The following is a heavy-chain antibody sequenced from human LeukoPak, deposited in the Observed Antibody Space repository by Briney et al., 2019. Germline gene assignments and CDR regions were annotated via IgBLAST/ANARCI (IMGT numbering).Heavy chain of an antibody. V-gene: IGHV1-24*01. Sequence: ASVKVSCKVSGYTLTELSMHWVRQAPGKGLEWMGGFDPEDGETIYAQKFQGRVTMTEDTSTDTAYMELSSLRSEDTAVYYCARGLLGYYYDSSGYSAAFDIWGQGTMVTVSS. CDR1: GYTLTELS. CDR2: FDPEDGET. CDR3: ARGLLGYYYDSSGYSAAFDI. D-gene: IGHD3-22*01. J-gene: IGHJ3*02.